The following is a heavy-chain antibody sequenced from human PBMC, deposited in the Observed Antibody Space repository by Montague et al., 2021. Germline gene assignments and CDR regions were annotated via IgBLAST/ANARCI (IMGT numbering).Heavy chain of an antibody. J-gene: IGHJ3*02. CDR1: GGSISRGGYY. Sequence: TLSLTCTVSGGSISRGGYYLRWIRKHTGKGMEWIGYIYYRGFTDYNTSLKSRGSISVDTSKNQFSRKLSSVTAADTAVYYCARVTDSSGYYWGAFDIWGNVTMAT. D-gene: IGHD3-22*01. CDR2: IYYRGFT. V-gene: IGHV4-31*03. CDR3: ARVTDSSGYYWGAFDI.